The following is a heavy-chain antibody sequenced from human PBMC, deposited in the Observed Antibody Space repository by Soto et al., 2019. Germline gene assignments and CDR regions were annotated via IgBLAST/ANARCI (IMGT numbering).Heavy chain of an antibody. CDR2: IFHSGST. CDR1: GGSIISSNW. V-gene: IGHV4-4*02. D-gene: IGHD3-22*01. Sequence: SETLSLTCAVSGGSIISSNWWSWVRQPPGEGLEWIGEIFHSGSTNYNPSLKSRVTISVDKSKNQFSLKLSSVTAADTAVYYCARGSYYYDSSGYYYVGDFDYWGQGTLVTVS. J-gene: IGHJ4*02. CDR3: ARGSYYYDSSGYYYVGDFDY.